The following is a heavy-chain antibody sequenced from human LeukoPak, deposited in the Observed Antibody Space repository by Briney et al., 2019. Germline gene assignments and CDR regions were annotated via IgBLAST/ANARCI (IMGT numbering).Heavy chain of an antibody. CDR1: GYTFTSYD. D-gene: IGHD2-2*01. Sequence: ASVKVSCKASGYTFTSYDNNWVRQATGQGLEWMGWMNPNSGNTGYAQKFQGRVTMTRNTSISTAYMELSSLRSEDTAVYYCARAVSDCSSTSCYVVVGAGHFDYWGQGTLVTVSS. V-gene: IGHV1-8*01. CDR3: ARAVSDCSSTSCYVVVGAGHFDY. J-gene: IGHJ4*02. CDR2: MNPNSGNT.